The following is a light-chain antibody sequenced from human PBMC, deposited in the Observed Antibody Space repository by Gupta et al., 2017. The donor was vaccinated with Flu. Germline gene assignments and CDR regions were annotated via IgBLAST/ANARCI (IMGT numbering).Light chain of an antibody. V-gene: IGKV1-5*03. J-gene: IGKJ1*01. Sequence: PSTLSASVGDRVTITCRASQSISSWVAWYQQKPGKAPKLLIYKASSLESGVPSRFSGSGSGTEFTLTISSLQPDDFATYYCQQYNSYSGTFGQGTKVEIK. CDR3: QQYNSYSGT. CDR1: QSISSW. CDR2: KAS.